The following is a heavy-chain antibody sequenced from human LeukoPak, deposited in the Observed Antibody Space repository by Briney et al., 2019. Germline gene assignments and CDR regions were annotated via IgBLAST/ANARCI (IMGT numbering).Heavy chain of an antibody. CDR2: IYYSGST. V-gene: IGHV4-4*02. Sequence: SETLSLTCAVSGGSISSNNWWSWVRQPPGKGLEWIGSIYYSGSTYHSPSLKSRVTMSVDTSKNQFSLKLSSVTAADTAVYYCARSWGYDFSTGNLLDYWGQGTLVTVSS. D-gene: IGHD3-3*01. CDR1: GGSISSNNW. CDR3: ARSWGYDFSTGNLLDY. J-gene: IGHJ4*02.